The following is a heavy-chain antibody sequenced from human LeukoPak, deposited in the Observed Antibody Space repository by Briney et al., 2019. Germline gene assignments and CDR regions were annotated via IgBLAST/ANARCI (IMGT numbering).Heavy chain of an antibody. Sequence: ASVKVSCKASGYTFTGYYMHWVRQAPGKGLEWMGRINPNSGATNYAQKFQGRVTMTRDTSISTAYMELSRLRSDDTAVYYCARPGIAAAGPTFWGQGTLVTVSS. CDR3: ARPGIAAAGPTF. D-gene: IGHD6-13*01. CDR2: INPNSGAT. V-gene: IGHV1-2*06. CDR1: GYTFTGYY. J-gene: IGHJ4*02.